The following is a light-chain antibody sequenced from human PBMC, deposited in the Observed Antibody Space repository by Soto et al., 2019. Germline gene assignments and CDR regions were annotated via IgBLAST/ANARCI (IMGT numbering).Light chain of an antibody. CDR2: DAS. CDR3: QQYNAWPRT. J-gene: IGKJ1*01. CDR1: VSVSRN. Sequence: EIVMTQSPATLSVSPGERATLSCRASVSVSRNLAWYQQKPGQAPRLLIFDASTRATGIPARFSGSGSGTEYTLTITSLQYEDFAVYYCQQYNAWPRTFAQGTKVEIK. V-gene: IGKV3-15*01.